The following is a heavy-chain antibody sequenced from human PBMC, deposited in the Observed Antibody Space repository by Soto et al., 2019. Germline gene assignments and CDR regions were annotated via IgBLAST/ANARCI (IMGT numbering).Heavy chain of an antibody. CDR1: GFTFGTTD. CDR2: IDGGGGIT. J-gene: IGHJ5*02. D-gene: IGHD3-10*01. CDR3: VKNSGWFNT. Sequence: EFQLLQSGGGLVQPGGSLTLSCAASGFTFGTTDMSWVRQAPGEGLEWVSTIDGGGGITYYADSVKGRFTISRDNSRNTVYLQMNSLRGDDTALYYCVKNSGWFNTWGQGALVTVSS. V-gene: IGHV3-23*01.